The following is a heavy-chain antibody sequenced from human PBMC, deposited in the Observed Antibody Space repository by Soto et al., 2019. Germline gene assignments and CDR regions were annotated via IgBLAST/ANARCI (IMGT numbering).Heavy chain of an antibody. CDR2: IYHSGST. J-gene: IGHJ4*02. V-gene: IGHV4-4*02. CDR1: GGSISSSNW. Sequence: QVQLQESGPGLVKPSGTLSLTCAVSGGSISSSNWWSWVRQPPGKGLEWIGEIYHSGSTNYNPSPERRVTISVDKSKNQSALKLRSVTAADTAVYYCASWESYGDYNYFDYWGQGTLVTVSS. D-gene: IGHD4-17*01. CDR3: ASWESYGDYNYFDY.